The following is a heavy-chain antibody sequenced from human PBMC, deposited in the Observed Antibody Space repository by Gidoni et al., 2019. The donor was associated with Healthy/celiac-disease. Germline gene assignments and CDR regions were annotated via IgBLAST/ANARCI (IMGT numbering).Heavy chain of an antibody. CDR1: GFTFCSYS. J-gene: IGHJ4*02. Sequence: EVQLVEPGGGLVKPGGSLRLSGAGAGFTFCSYSMNWVRQAPGKGLEWVSSMGSSSSYIYYAATVKGRFTISRDNAKNSLYLQMNSLRAEDTAVYYCAGGIQLWLGGIYWGQGTLVTVSS. CDR2: MGSSSSYI. V-gene: IGHV3-21*01. D-gene: IGHD5-18*01. CDR3: AGGIQLWLGGIY.